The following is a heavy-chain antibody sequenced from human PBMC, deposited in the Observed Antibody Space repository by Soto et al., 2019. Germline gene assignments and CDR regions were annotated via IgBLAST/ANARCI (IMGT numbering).Heavy chain of an antibody. J-gene: IGHJ4*02. D-gene: IGHD3-3*01. CDR3: ATMERLFDY. CDR2: ISYDGSDK. Sequence: QLQLVESGGGVVQPGRSLRLSCAASGFTFSDYGMHWVRQAPGTGLEWVAVISYDGSDKYYADSVKGRFTISRDNSKNRLYLQMNSLRAADTAVYYCATMERLFDYWGQGTLVTVSS. CDR1: GFTFSDYG. V-gene: IGHV3-30*03.